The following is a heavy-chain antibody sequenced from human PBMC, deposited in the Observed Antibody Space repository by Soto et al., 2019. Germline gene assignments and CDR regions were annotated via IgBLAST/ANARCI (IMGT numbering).Heavy chain of an antibody. V-gene: IGHV1-24*01. D-gene: IGHD6-13*01. J-gene: IGHJ4*02. CDR2: FDPEDGET. CDR3: ATADLAAADYYFDY. Sequence: ASVKLSCKVSGYTLTELSMHWVRQAPGKGLEWMGGFDPEDGETIYAQKFQGRVTMTEDTSTDTAYMELSSLRSEDTAVYYCATADLAAADYYFDYWGQGTLVTVSS. CDR1: GYTLTELS.